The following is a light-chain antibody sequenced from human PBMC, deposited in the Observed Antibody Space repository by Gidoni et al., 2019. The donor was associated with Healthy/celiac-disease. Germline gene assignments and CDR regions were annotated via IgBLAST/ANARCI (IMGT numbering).Light chain of an antibody. CDR1: QSVSSY. CDR2: DAS. V-gene: IGKV3-11*01. CDR3: QQRSNWPPVT. Sequence: IVFTQSPATLSLSPGERATLSCRASQSVSSYLAWYQQKPGQAPRLLIYDASNRATGIPARFSGSGSGTDFTLTISSLEPEDFAVYYCQQRSNWPPVTFGQGTKVEIK. J-gene: IGKJ1*01.